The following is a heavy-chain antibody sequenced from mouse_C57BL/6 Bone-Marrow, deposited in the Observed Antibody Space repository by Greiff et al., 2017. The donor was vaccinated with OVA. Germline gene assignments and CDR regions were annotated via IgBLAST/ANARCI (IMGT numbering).Heavy chain of an antibody. CDR1: GYTFTSYW. CDR2: IDPNSGGT. J-gene: IGHJ1*03. CDR3: ARKPLWLRRDWNFDV. Sequence: QVQLQQPGAELVKPGASVKLSCKASGYTFTSYWMHWVQQRPGRGLEWIGRIDPNSGGTKYTEKFKSKATLPVDKPSRKDYMQLSSMTSEDSAVYYCARKPLWLRRDWNFDVWGTGTTVTVSS. V-gene: IGHV1-72*01. D-gene: IGHD2-2*01.